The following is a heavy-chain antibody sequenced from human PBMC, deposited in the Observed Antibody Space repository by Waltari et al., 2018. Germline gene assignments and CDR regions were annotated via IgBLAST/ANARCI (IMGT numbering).Heavy chain of an antibody. CDR3: ARDYGSDYGMDV. J-gene: IGHJ6*02. Sequence: QVQLQESGPGLVKPSQTLSLTCTVSGGSISSGGYYWSWIRQHPGKGLEWIGYIYHSGSTYYNLSLKSRVTISVDRSKNQFSLKLSSVTAADTAVYYCARDYGSDYGMDVWGQGTTVTVSS. D-gene: IGHD3-10*01. CDR2: IYHSGST. V-gene: IGHV4-31*03. CDR1: GGSISSGGYY.